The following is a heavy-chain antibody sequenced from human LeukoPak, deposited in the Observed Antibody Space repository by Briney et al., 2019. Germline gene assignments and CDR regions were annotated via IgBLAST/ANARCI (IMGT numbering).Heavy chain of an antibody. J-gene: IGHJ3*02. Sequence: ASVKVSCKASGYTFTGYYMHWVRQAPGQGLEWMGWINPNSGGTNYAQKFQGRVTMTRDTSISTAYMELSRLRSDDTAVYYCAIDQKRYYDFWSGYSRDAFDIWGQGTMVTVSS. CDR1: GYTFTGYY. CDR3: AIDQKRYYDFWSGYSRDAFDI. D-gene: IGHD3-3*01. V-gene: IGHV1-2*02. CDR2: INPNSGGT.